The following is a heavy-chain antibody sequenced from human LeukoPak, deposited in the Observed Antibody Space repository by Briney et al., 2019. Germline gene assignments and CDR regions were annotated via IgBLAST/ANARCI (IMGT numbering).Heavy chain of an antibody. D-gene: IGHD4-17*01. CDR3: ARTGPYSDVYYVDH. CDR1: GYTFTSYG. CDR2: IRPYNGDT. J-gene: IGHJ4*02. Sequence: ASVKVSCKTSGYTFTSYGLTWVRQAPGQGLEYMGWIRPYNGDTNYPQKFQDRVTLTTDTSTRTVYMDLRSLRSDDTALYYCARTGPYSDVYYVDHWGQGTLVTVSS. V-gene: IGHV1-18*01.